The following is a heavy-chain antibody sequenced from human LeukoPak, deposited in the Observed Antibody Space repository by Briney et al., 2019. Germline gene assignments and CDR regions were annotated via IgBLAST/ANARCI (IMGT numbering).Heavy chain of an antibody. CDR1: GFTFSSYS. J-gene: IGHJ3*02. D-gene: IGHD6-6*01. Sequence: GGSLRLSCAASGFTFSSYSMNWIRQAPGKGLEWVSYITSSATTYYADSVKGRFTISRDNAKTSLYLQMNSLRAEDTAVYYCARGRRQQLVRGLDAFDIWGQGTMVTVSS. CDR2: ITSSATT. V-gene: IGHV3-48*04. CDR3: ARGRRQQLVRGLDAFDI.